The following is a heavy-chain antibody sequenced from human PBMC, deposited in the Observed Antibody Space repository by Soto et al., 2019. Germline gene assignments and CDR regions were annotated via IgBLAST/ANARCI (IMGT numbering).Heavy chain of an antibody. J-gene: IGHJ5*02. CDR1: GFTVSSNY. V-gene: IGHV3-53*01. CDR3: ARVRRFDFWSGYYHPPNWFDP. D-gene: IGHD3-3*01. CDR2: IYSGGST. Sequence: EVQLVESGGGLIQPGGSLRLSCAASGFTVSSNYMSWVRQAPGKGLEWVSVIYSGGSTYYSDSVKGRFTISRENSQNTLYLQMHSLRAADTAVYYCARVRRFDFWSGYYHPPNWFDPWGQGTLVTVSS.